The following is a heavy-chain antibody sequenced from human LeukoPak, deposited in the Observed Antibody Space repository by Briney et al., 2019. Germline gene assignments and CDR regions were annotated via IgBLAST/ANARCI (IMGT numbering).Heavy chain of an antibody. CDR3: ARHVVAATRVHLYYYGMDV. J-gene: IGHJ6*02. CDR1: GGSFSGYY. Sequence: SETLSLTCAVYGGSFSGYYWSWIRQPPGKGLEWIGEINHSGSTNYNPSLKSRVTISVDTSKNQFSLKLSFVTAADTAVYYCARHVVAATRVHLYYYGMDVWGQGTTVTVSS. CDR2: INHSGST. D-gene: IGHD2-15*01. V-gene: IGHV4-34*01.